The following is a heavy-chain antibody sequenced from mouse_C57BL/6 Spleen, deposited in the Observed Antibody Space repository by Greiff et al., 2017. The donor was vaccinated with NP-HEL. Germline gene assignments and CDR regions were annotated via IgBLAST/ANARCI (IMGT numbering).Heavy chain of an antibody. CDR2: ISNGGGST. CDR1: GFTFSDYY. J-gene: IGHJ1*03. V-gene: IGHV5-12*01. CDR3: ARHYYGYFDV. Sequence: EVKVVESGGGLVQPGGSLKLSCAASGFTFSDYYMYWVRQTPEKRLEWVAYISNGGGSTYYPDTVKGRFTISRDNAKNTLYLQMSRLKSEDTAMYYCARHYYGYFDVWGTGTTVTVSS.